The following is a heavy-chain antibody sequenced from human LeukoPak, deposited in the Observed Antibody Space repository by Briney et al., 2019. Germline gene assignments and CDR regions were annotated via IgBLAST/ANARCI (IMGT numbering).Heavy chain of an antibody. D-gene: IGHD1-26*01. Sequence: SETLSLTCTVSGGSISSSSYYWGWIRQPPGTGLEWIGSIYYSGSTYYNPSLKSRVTISVDTSKNQFSLKLSSVTAADTAVYYCASSEGYYRRDFGSWGQGILVTVSS. J-gene: IGHJ4*02. CDR1: GGSISSSSYY. V-gene: IGHV4-39*07. CDR2: IYYSGST. CDR3: ASSEGYYRRDFGS.